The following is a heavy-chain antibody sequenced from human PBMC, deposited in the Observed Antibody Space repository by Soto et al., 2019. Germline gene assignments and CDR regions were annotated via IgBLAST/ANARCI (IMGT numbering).Heavy chain of an antibody. Sequence: GGSLRLSCAASGFTFSNAWMNWVRQAPGKGLEWVGRIKSKTDGGTTDYAAPVKGRFTISRDDSKNTLYLQMNSLKTEDTAVYYCTTGIAARPRYYYSGRGVWGKGTMVTVSS. CDR1: GFTFSNAW. J-gene: IGHJ6*04. CDR2: IKSKTDGGTT. CDR3: TTGIAARPRYYYSGRGV. D-gene: IGHD6-6*01. V-gene: IGHV3-15*07.